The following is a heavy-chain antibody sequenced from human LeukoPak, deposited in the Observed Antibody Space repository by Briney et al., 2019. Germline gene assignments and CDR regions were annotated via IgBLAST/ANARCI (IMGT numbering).Heavy chain of an antibody. CDR3: VRDIRGAAAADDPFDI. CDR1: GYSFSTCD. CDR2: MNPNSGNT. D-gene: IGHD3-10*01. Sequence: ASVKVSCKASGYSFSTCDINWVRQAAGQGLEWMGWMNPNSGNTGYAQKFQGRVTMTRDTSISTAYMELSSLGSEDTAVYYCVRDIRGAAAADDPFDIWGQGTLVTVSS. V-gene: IGHV1-8*01. J-gene: IGHJ3*02.